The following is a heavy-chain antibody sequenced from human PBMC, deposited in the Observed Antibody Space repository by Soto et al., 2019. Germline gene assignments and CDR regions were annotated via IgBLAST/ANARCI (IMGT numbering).Heavy chain of an antibody. CDR2: ISGSGGST. CDR1: GFTFSSYA. Sequence: EVQLLESGGGLVQPGGSLRLSCAASGFTFSSYAMSWVRQAPGKGLEWVSAISGSGGSTYYADSVKGRLTISRDNSKNALYLPMNSLRAEDTAVYYCAKWGVGSFDYWGQGTLVTVSS. CDR3: AKWGVGSFDY. D-gene: IGHD1-26*01. J-gene: IGHJ4*02. V-gene: IGHV3-23*01.